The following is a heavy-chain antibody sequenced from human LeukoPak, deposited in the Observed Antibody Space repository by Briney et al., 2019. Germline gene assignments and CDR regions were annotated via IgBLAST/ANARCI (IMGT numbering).Heavy chain of an antibody. D-gene: IGHD2-2*03. CDR1: GYTFTSYG. J-gene: IGHJ6*02. CDR2: ISAYNGNT. CDR3: ARDKVDIVAVPAAQWGDYYGMDV. Sequence: ASVKVSCKASGYTFTSYGISWVRQAPGQGLEWMGWISAYNGNTNYAQKLQGRVTMTTDTSTSTAYMELRSLRSDDTAVYYCARDKVDIVAVPAAQWGDYYGMDVWGQGTTVTVSS. V-gene: IGHV1-18*01.